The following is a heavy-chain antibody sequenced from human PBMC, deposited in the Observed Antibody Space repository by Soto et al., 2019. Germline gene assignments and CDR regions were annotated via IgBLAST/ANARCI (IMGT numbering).Heavy chain of an antibody. CDR3: CCMVRGVEHDAFDI. J-gene: IGHJ3*02. D-gene: IGHD3-10*01. CDR1: GFTFSSYG. CDR2: ISYDGSNK. V-gene: IGHV3-30*03. Sequence: QVQLVESGGGVVQPGRSLRLSCAASGFTFSSYGMHWVRQAPGKGLEWVAVISYDGSNKYYADSVKGRFTISRDNSKNTLYLQMNSLRAEDTAVYYCCCMVRGVEHDAFDIWGQGTMVTVSS.